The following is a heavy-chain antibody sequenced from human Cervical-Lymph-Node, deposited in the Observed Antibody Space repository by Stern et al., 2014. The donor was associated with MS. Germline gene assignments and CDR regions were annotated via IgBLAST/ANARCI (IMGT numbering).Heavy chain of an antibody. CDR2: IYYSGST. D-gene: IGHD1-26*01. J-gene: IGHJ4*02. Sequence: QVQLQESGPGLVKPSETLSLTCTVSGGSISSSSYYWGWIRQPPGKGLEWIGSIYYSGSTYYNPSLKSRVTLSDDTSTNQFSLKLSSVTAADTAVYYCARTTTPVSILRIDYWGQGTLVTVSS. CDR3: ARTTTPVSILRIDY. CDR1: GGSISSSSYY. V-gene: IGHV4-39*01.